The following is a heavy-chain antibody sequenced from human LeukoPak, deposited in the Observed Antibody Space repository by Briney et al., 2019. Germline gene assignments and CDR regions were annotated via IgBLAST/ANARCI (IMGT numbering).Heavy chain of an antibody. Sequence: PSETLSLTCSVSDDSITIYYWNWIRQPPGKGLEWIGYIYYSGSTNYNPSLKSRVTISVDTSKNQFSLKLSSVTAADTAVYYCARVGDTAIVDAFDIWGQGTMVTVSS. V-gene: IGHV4-59*01. CDR2: IYYSGST. CDR3: ARVGDTAIVDAFDI. D-gene: IGHD5-18*01. CDR1: DDSITIYY. J-gene: IGHJ3*02.